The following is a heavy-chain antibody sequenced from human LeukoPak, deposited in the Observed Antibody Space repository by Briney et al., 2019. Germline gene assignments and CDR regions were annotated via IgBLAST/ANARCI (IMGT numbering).Heavy chain of an antibody. V-gene: IGHV4-34*01. CDR3: ARWITVATTRGFDY. D-gene: IGHD6-19*01. CDR1: GGSFSGYY. CDR2: INHSGST. J-gene: IGHJ4*02. Sequence: SETLSLTCAVYGGSFSGYYWSWIRQPPGKGLECIGEINHSGSTNYNPSLKSRVTISLDTSKNQFSLKLSSVTAADTAVYYCARWITVATTRGFDYWGQGTLVTVSS.